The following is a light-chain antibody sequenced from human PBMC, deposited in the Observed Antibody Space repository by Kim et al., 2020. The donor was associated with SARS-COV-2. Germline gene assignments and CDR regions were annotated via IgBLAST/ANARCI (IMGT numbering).Light chain of an antibody. V-gene: IGLV4-69*01. J-gene: IGLJ3*02. Sequence: QLVLTQSPSASASLGASVKLTCTLSSGHSSYAIAWHQQQPEKGPRYLMKLNSDGSHNKGDGIPDRFSGSSSGAERYLPISSLQSEDEADYYCQTWGTGTWVFGGGTKLTVL. CDR1: SGHSSYA. CDR3: QTWGTGTWV. CDR2: LNSDGSH.